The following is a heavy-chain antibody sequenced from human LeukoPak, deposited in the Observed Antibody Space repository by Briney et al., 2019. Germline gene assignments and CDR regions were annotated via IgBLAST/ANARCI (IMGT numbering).Heavy chain of an antibody. Sequence: ASVKVSFKASGYTFTGYYMHWVRQAPGQGLEWMGWINPNSGGTNYAQKFQGRVTMTRDTSISTAYMELSRLRSDDTAVYYCASLHIVVVPAAAPGYYGMDVWGQGTTVTVSS. CDR3: ASLHIVVVPAAAPGYYGMDV. V-gene: IGHV1-2*02. J-gene: IGHJ6*02. D-gene: IGHD2-2*01. CDR2: INPNSGGT. CDR1: GYTFTGYY.